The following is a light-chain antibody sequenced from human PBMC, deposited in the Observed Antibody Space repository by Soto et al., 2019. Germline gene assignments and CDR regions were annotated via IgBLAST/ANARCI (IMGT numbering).Light chain of an antibody. Sequence: DVVMTQSPLSLPVTLGQPASISCRSSQSLVSSDGHTYLIWLQQRPGQSPRRLIYTVSNRDSGVPDRFSGSGSGTDFTLKISRVEAEDVGVSYCVQGIHLPFTFGQGTRLEIK. CDR2: TVS. CDR1: QSLVSSDGHTY. CDR3: VQGIHLPFT. V-gene: IGKV2-30*01. J-gene: IGKJ2*01.